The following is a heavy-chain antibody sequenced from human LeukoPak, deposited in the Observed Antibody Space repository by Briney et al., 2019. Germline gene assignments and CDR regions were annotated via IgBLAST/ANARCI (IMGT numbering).Heavy chain of an antibody. J-gene: IGHJ6*02. CDR3: AREAVVAAKDYYYGMDV. D-gene: IGHD2-15*01. CDR1: GGSISSYY. CDR2: IYYSGST. Sequence: PSETLSLTCTVSGGSISSYYWSWIRQPPGKGLEWIGYIYYSGSTNYNPSLKSRVTISVDTSKNQFSLKLSSVTAADTAVYYCAREAVVAAKDYYYGMDVWGQGTTVTVSS. V-gene: IGHV4-59*01.